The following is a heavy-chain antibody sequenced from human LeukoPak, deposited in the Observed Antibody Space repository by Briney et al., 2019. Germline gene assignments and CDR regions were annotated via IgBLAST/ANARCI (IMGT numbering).Heavy chain of an antibody. J-gene: IGHJ4*02. Sequence: SETLSLTCAVYGGSFSGYYWSWIRQPPGKGLEWIGEINHSGSTNHNPSLKSRVTISVDTSKNQFSLKLSSVTAADTAVYYCARGVVVVAVTFDYWGQGTLVTVSS. CDR2: INHSGST. CDR3: ARGVVVVAVTFDY. V-gene: IGHV4-34*01. CDR1: GGSFSGYY. D-gene: IGHD2-15*01.